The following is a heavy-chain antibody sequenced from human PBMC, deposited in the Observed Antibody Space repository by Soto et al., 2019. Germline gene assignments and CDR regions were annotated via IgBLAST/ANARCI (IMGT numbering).Heavy chain of an antibody. J-gene: IGHJ5*02. CDR3: ARMESFGSLNWFDP. V-gene: IGHV1-8*02. Sequence: ASVKVSCKASGYTFTNNDVSWVRQATGQGLEWMGWMNPGSGDTGYAQKFQGRVTMTRDISIATAYMELNSLTSEDTAIYYCARMESFGSLNWFDPWGQGTLATVSS. CDR2: MNPGSGDT. D-gene: IGHD5-18*01. CDR1: GYTFTNND.